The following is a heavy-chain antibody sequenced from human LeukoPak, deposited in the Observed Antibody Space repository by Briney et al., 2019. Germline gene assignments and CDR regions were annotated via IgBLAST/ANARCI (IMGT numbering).Heavy chain of an antibody. CDR2: ISGSGGST. V-gene: IGHV3-23*01. CDR3: ARDLSGGSYYYYGMDV. CDR1: GFTSSSYA. J-gene: IGHJ6*02. D-gene: IGHD1-26*01. Sequence: PGGSLRLSCAASGFTSSSYAMSWVRQAPGKGLEWVSAISGSGGSTYHADSVKGRFTISRDNSKNTLYLQMNSLRAEDTAVYYCARDLSGGSYYYYGMDVWGQGTTVTVSS.